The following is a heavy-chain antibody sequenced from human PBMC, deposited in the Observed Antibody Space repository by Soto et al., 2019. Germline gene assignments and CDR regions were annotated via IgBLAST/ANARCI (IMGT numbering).Heavy chain of an antibody. CDR1: GYTFTSYD. J-gene: IGHJ6*02. D-gene: IGHD2-15*01. CDR2: MNPNSGNT. CDR3: ARGTLYCSGGSCHYYYYYGMDV. Sequence: QVQLVQSGAEVKKPGASVKVSCKASGYTFTSYDINWVRQATGQGLEWMGWMNPNSGNTGYAQKFQGRVTMTRNTSISTAYMELSSLRSEDTAMYYCARGTLYCSGGSCHYYYYYGMDVWGQGTTVTVSS. V-gene: IGHV1-8*01.